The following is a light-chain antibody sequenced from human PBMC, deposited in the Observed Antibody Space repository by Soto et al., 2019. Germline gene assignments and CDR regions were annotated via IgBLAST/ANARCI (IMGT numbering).Light chain of an antibody. CDR2: GAS. V-gene: IGKV3-20*01. J-gene: IGKJ1*01. CDR1: QILNNKF. Sequence: ELVLTQSPGTLSLSPGERATLSCRASQILNNKFLAWYQQTPGQAPRLLISGASSRATGIPDRFSGSGSGTDFTLTISRLEPEDFAVYYWQHCDGSPWTFGQGTKVEIK. CDR3: QHCDGSPWT.